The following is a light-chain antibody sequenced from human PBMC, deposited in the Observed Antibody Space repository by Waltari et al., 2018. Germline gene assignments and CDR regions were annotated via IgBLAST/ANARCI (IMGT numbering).Light chain of an antibody. CDR1: QGISSY. CDR3: LQYNSYPLT. CDR2: AAT. V-gene: IGKV1-17*01. Sequence: DLQMTQSPSSLSASVGNTVTVTCRASQGISSYLNWFQQKPGKAPKLLIYAATILQSGVPSRFSGSGSGTEFTLTISSLQPEDFAVYYCLQYNSYPLTFGGGTKVEIK. J-gene: IGKJ4*01.